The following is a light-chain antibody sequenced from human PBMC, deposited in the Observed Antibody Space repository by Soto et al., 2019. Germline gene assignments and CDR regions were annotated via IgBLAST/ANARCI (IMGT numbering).Light chain of an antibody. CDR1: SSDVGGYNY. V-gene: IGLV2-8*01. CDR3: TSYAGGNHV. J-gene: IGLJ1*01. CDR2: EVN. Sequence: QSALTQPPSASGSPGQSVTISCTGTSSDVGGYNYVSWYQQYPGKVPKLMVYEVNTRPSGVPARFSGSKSGNTASLTVSGIQSDDEADYYCTSYAGGNHVFGTGTKLTVL.